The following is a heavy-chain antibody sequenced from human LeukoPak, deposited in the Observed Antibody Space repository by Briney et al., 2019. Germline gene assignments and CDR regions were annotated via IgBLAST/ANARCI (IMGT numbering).Heavy chain of an antibody. J-gene: IGHJ4*02. Sequence: ASVKVSCKASGYTFSSYYIHWVRQAPGQGLEWMGIINPSGGITTYAQKFEGRVTMTRDTSTSTVDMKLSRLRSEDTTVYYCARYSGSYHTYFDSWGQGTLVTVSS. CDR2: INPSGGIT. CDR1: GYTFSSYY. V-gene: IGHV1-46*01. CDR3: ARYSGSYHTYFDS. D-gene: IGHD1-26*01.